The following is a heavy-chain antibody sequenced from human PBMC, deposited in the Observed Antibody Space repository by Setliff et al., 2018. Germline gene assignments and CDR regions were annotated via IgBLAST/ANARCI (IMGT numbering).Heavy chain of an antibody. D-gene: IGHD3-10*01. J-gene: IGHJ6*02. Sequence: PGGSLRLSCTASRFTFGDYAMSWVRQAPGKGLEWVGFIRSKPYGGTTEYAASVKGRFTISRDDSKSIAYLQMNSLKTEDTAVYYCTRDLTDLFPGYYYGMDVWGPGTAVTVSS. V-gene: IGHV3-49*04. CDR3: TRDLTDLFPGYYYGMDV. CDR2: IRSKPYGGTT. CDR1: RFTFGDYA.